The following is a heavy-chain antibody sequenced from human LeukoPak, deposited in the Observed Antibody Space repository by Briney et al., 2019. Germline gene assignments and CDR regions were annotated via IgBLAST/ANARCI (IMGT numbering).Heavy chain of an antibody. CDR1: GFTFDDYA. D-gene: IGHD6-6*01. Sequence: PGGSLRLSCAASGFTFDDYAMHWVRQAPGKGLEWVSSISSSSSYIYYADSVKGRFTISRDNSKNTLYLQMGSLRPEDMAVYYCARALIAARPDSLFDYWGQGTLVTVSS. CDR3: ARALIAARPDSLFDY. CDR2: ISSSSSYI. V-gene: IGHV3-21*01. J-gene: IGHJ4*02.